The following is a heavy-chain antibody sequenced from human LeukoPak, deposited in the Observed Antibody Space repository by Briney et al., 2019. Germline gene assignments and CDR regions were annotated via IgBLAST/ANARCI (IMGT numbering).Heavy chain of an antibody. CDR2: IFYSGNT. Sequence: SETLSLTCTVSGGSISSSTYYGGWIRQPPGKGLEWIGSIFYSGNTYYNPSLKSRVTISVDTSKNQFSLKLSSVTAADTALYYCASKKWGDGLTWGQGTLVTVSS. J-gene: IGHJ4*02. V-gene: IGHV4-39*07. D-gene: IGHD5-24*01. CDR1: GGSISSSTYY. CDR3: ASKKWGDGLT.